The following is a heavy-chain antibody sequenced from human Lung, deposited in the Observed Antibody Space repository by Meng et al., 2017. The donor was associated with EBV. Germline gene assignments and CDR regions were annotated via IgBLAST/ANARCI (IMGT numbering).Heavy chain of an antibody. V-gene: IGHV4-34*01. D-gene: IGHD3-16*01. CDR1: GGSFSGYY. J-gene: IGHJ4*02. CDR3: ARDSLGEDDY. Sequence: QLQQWGAGLLKPSETLSLTCAVYGGSFSGYYWSWIRQPPGKGLEWIGEINHSGSTNYNPSLKSRVTISVDTSKNQFSLKLSSVTAADTAVYYCARDSLGEDDYWGQGTLVTVSS. CDR2: INHSGST.